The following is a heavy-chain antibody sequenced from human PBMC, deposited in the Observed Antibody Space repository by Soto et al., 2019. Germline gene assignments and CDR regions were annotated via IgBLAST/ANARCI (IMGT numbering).Heavy chain of an antibody. CDR3: ARVGRYCTNGVCSLDY. J-gene: IGHJ4*02. CDR1: GGTFSSYT. Sequence: SVKVSCKASGGTFSSYTISWVRQAPGQGLEWMGRIIPILGIANYAQKFQGRVTITADKSTSTAYMELSSLRSEDTAVYYCARVGRYCTNGVCSLDYWGQGTLVTVSS. V-gene: IGHV1-69*02. D-gene: IGHD2-8*01. CDR2: IIPILGIA.